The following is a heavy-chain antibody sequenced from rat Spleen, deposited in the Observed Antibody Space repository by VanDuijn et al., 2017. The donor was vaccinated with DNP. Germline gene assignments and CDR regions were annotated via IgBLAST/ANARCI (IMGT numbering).Heavy chain of an antibody. J-gene: IGHJ2*01. CDR3: VKRAPGNYYYGGYFDY. CDR1: GFTFSNYD. V-gene: IGHV5-19*01. Sequence: EVQLVESGGGLVQPGRSLKLSCAASGFTFSNYDLAWVRQAPTKGLEWIAASGPSGGSDYYRDSVKGRFTGSRDYAKSTLYLQMDSLRSEDTAPYYCVKRAPGNYYYGGYFDYWGQGVMVTVSS. CDR2: SGPSGGSD. D-gene: IGHD1-6*01.